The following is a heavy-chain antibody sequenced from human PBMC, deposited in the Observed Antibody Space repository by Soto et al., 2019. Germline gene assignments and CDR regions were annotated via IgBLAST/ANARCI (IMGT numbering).Heavy chain of an antibody. J-gene: IGHJ5*02. D-gene: IGHD6-6*01. CDR1: GGSISSSSYY. V-gene: IGHV4-39*01. Sequence: QLQLQESGPGLVKPSETLSLTCTVSGGSISSSSYYWGWIRQPPGKGLEWIGSISYSGSTYYNPSLKSRVTISVETSKNQFSLKLSSVTAADTAVYYCARQHKRSYSSSSRGLYWFDLWGQGTLVTVSS. CDR2: ISYSGST. CDR3: ARQHKRSYSSSSRGLYWFDL.